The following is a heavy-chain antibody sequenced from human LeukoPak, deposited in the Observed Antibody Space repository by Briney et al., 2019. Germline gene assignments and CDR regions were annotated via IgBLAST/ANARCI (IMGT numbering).Heavy chain of an antibody. CDR2: ISSNGGST. J-gene: IGHJ4*02. D-gene: IGHD6-13*01. Sequence: GGSPRLSCAASGFTFSSYAMHWVRQAPGKGLEYVSAISSNGGSTYYANSVKGRFTISRDNSKNTLYLQMGSLRAEDMAVYYCARVAEYSSSWYYFDYWGQGTLVTVSS. CDR1: GFTFSSYA. V-gene: IGHV3-64*01. CDR3: ARVAEYSSSWYYFDY.